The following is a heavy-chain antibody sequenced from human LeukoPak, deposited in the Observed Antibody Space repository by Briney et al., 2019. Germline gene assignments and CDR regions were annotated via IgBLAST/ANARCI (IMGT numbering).Heavy chain of an antibody. Sequence: GASVKVSCKASGYTFSSYAISWVRQAPGQGLEWMGGIIPIFGTANYAQKFQGRVTITADESTSTAYMEPSSLRSEDTAVYYCARELASIAAAGTFDYWGQGTLVTVSS. CDR2: IIPIFGTA. CDR3: ARELASIAAAGTFDY. J-gene: IGHJ4*02. D-gene: IGHD6-13*01. CDR1: GYTFSSYA. V-gene: IGHV1-69*13.